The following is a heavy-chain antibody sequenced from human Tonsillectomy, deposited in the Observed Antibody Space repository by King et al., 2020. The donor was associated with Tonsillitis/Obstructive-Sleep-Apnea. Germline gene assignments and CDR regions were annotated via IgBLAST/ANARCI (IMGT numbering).Heavy chain of an antibody. CDR1: GGSISSDSYY. CDR3: ARHDGRSSELDY. CDR2: IYYSGST. D-gene: IGHD6-25*01. V-gene: IGHV4-39*01. J-gene: IGHJ4*02. Sequence: QLQESGPGLVKPSETLSLTCTVSGGSISSDSYYWGWIRQPPGKGLEWIGSIYYSGSTYYNPSLKSRVNISVDTSKNQFSLKLSSVTAADTAVFYCARHDGRSSELDYWGQGTLVTVSS.